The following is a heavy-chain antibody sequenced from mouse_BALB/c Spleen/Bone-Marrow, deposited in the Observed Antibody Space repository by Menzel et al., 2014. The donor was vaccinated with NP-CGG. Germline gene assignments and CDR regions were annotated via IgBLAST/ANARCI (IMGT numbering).Heavy chain of an antibody. V-gene: IGHV4-1*02. CDR2: INPDSSTI. CDR3: ARLGYYGYFDY. CDR1: GFDFCRYW. D-gene: IGHD2-3*01. J-gene: IGHJ2*01. Sequence: EGKGIESGGGLGQPGGSLKLSCAASGFDFCRYWMSWVRQAPRKGLEWIGEINPDSSTINYTPSLKDKFIISRDNAKNTLYLQMSKVRSEDTALYYCARLGYYGYFDYWGQGTTLTVSS.